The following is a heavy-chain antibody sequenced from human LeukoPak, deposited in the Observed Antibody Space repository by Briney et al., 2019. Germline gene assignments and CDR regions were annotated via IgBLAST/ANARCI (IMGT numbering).Heavy chain of an antibody. CDR2: MNHNSGNK. CDR3: ARGRGSSSWYDY. Sequence: ASVKVSCKASGYTFTSYDIHWVRQATGQGLEWMGWMNHNSGNKDYAQKFQGRFTMTRNTSISTAYMELSSLRAEDTAVYYCARGRGSSSWYDYWGQGTLVTVSS. J-gene: IGHJ4*02. V-gene: IGHV1-8*01. D-gene: IGHD6-13*01. CDR1: GYTFTSYD.